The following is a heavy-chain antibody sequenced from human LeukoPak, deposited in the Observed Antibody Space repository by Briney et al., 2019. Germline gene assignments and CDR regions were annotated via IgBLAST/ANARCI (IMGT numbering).Heavy chain of an antibody. CDR3: GRGFALVPAGIPDY. D-gene: IGHD2-2*01. Sequence: QPGGSLRLSCAASGFTVSSNYMSWVRQAPGEGLVWVSRISSDGSSTTYADSVKGRFTISRDNAKNTLYLQMNSLRAEDTAVYYCGRGFALVPAGIPDYWGQGTLVTVSS. V-gene: IGHV3-74*01. CDR2: ISSDGSST. CDR1: GFTVSSNY. J-gene: IGHJ4*02.